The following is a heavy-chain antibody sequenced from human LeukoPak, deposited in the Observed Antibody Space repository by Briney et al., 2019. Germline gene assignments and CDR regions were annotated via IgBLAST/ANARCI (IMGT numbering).Heavy chain of an antibody. J-gene: IGHJ4*02. CDR3: ARGFGGSSTSYAYPFGY. V-gene: IGHV4-31*03. CDR2: IYYSGST. D-gene: IGHD2-2*01. Sequence: PSETLSLTCTVSGGSISSGGYYWSWIRQHPGKGLEWIGYIYYSGSTYYNPSLKSRITISVDTSKNQFSLKLSSVTAADTAVYYCARGFGGSSTSYAYPFGYWGKGTLVTVSS. CDR1: GGSISSGGYY.